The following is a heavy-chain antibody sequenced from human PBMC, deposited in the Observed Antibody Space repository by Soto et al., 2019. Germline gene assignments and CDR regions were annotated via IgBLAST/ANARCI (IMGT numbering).Heavy chain of an antibody. J-gene: IGHJ4*02. V-gene: IGHV1-46*01. D-gene: IGHD6-13*01. CDR3: ARIAAPGLTYFDY. Sequence: ASVKVSCKASGYIFTSHHIHWVRQAPGQGLEWMGVINPSSGGTSYAQKFQGRVTMTRDTSTTTVYMELSSLRSEDTGAFFCARIAAPGLTYFDYWGQGTQVTVSS. CDR1: GYIFTSHH. CDR2: INPSSGGT.